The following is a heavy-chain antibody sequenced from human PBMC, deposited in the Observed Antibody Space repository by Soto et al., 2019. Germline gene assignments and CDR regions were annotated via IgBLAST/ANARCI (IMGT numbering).Heavy chain of an antibody. D-gene: IGHD3-10*01. Sequence: GASVKVSCKASGGTFSSYAISWVRQAPGQGLEWMGGIIPIFGTANYAQKFQGRVTITADESTSTAYMELSSLRSEDTAVYYCARAHLVTIPYYGMDVWGQGXTVTVYS. CDR2: IIPIFGTA. CDR1: GGTFSSYA. J-gene: IGHJ6*02. V-gene: IGHV1-69*13. CDR3: ARAHLVTIPYYGMDV.